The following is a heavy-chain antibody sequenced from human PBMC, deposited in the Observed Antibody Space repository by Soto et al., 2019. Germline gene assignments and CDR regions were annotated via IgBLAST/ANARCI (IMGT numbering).Heavy chain of an antibody. J-gene: IGHJ6*02. CDR1: GFTFDDYA. CDR3: AKDSGLGYCSGGSCYRYYYYYGMDV. D-gene: IGHD2-15*01. CDR2: ISWNSGSI. V-gene: IGHV3-9*01. Sequence: EVQLVESGGGLVQPGRSLRLSCAASGFTFDDYAMHWVRQAPGKGLEWVSGISWNSGSIGYADSVKGRFTISRDNAKNSLYLQMNSLRAEDTALYYCAKDSGLGYCSGGSCYRYYYYYGMDVWGQGTTVTVSS.